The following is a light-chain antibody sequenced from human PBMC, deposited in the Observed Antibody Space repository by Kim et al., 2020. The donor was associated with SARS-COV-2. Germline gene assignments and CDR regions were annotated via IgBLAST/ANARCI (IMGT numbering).Light chain of an antibody. Sequence: QLVLTQSPSASASLGASVKLTCTLSSEHSRYAIAWHQQQPEKGPRYLMKLNSDGSHSKGDGIPDRFSGSSSGAERYLTISSLQSEDEAEYYCQTWGTGIQVFGGGTKLTVL. V-gene: IGLV4-69*01. CDR2: LNSDGSH. J-gene: IGLJ2*01. CDR1: SEHSRYA. CDR3: QTWGTGIQV.